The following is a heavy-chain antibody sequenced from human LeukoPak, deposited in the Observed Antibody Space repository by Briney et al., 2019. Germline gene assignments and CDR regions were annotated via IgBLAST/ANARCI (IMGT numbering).Heavy chain of an antibody. CDR3: ARGNYDYVWGSYRYTGRGGAYYFDY. D-gene: IGHD3-16*02. V-gene: IGHV4-34*01. J-gene: IGHJ4*02. Sequence: SETLSLTCAVYGGSFSGYYWSWIRQPPGKGLEWIGEINHSGSTNYNPSLKSRVTISVDTSKNQFSLKPSSVTAADTAVYYCARGNYDYVWGSYRYTGRGGAYYFDYWGQGTLVTVSS. CDR1: GGSFSGYY. CDR2: INHSGST.